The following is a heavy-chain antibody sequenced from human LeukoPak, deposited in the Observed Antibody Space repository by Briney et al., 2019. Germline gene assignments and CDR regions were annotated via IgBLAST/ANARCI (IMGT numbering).Heavy chain of an antibody. V-gene: IGHV3-23*01. D-gene: IGHD6-13*01. CDR2: ISGSGGST. CDR1: GFTFSSYA. CDR3: AKTSGYSSSWYPY. Sequence: GGSLRLSCAASGFTFSSYAMSWVRQAPGKGLEWVSAISGSGGSTYYADSVKGRFTISRDSSKNTLYLQMNSLRAEDTAVYYCAKTSGYSSSWYPYWGQGTLVTVSS. J-gene: IGHJ4*02.